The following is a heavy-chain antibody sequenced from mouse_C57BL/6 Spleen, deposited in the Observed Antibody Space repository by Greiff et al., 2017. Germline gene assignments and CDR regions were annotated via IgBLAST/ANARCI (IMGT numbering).Heavy chain of an antibody. J-gene: IGHJ1*03. CDR2: IYPRSGNT. V-gene: IGHV1-81*01. Sequence: QVQLKQSGAELARPGASVKLSCKASGYTFTSYGISWVKQRTGQGLEWIGEIYPRSGNTYYNEKFKGKATLTADKSSSTAYMELRSLTSEDSAVYFCARSSEPHWYFDVWGTGTTVTVSS. CDR3: ARSSEPHWYFDV. CDR1: GYTFTSYG.